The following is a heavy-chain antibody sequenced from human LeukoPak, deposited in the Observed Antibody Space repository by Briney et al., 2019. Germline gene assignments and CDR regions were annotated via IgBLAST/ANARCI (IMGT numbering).Heavy chain of an antibody. CDR2: LSSSGSTI. D-gene: IGHD3-10*01. Sequence: PGGSLRLSCAASGFTFSDYYMSWIRQAPGKGLEWVSYLSSSGSTIYYADSVKGRFTISRDNAKNSLYLQMNSLRAEDTAVYYCARVHYYGSGSYPFDYWGQGTLVTVSS. CDR1: GFTFSDYY. J-gene: IGHJ4*02. CDR3: ARVHYYGSGSYPFDY. V-gene: IGHV3-11*01.